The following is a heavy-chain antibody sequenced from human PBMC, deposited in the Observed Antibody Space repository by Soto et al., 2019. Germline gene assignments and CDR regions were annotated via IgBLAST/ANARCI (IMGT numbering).Heavy chain of an antibody. D-gene: IGHD3-3*01. Sequence: PGGSLRLSCAASGLTFNRHAMSWVRQAPGKGMEWVAAISASGASTYYADPVRGRFTISRDNSKNTLYLQMNSLRAEDTAAYHCVCGPTIFGEVWSFSYYYGMDVWGQGTTVTVSS. CDR2: ISASGAST. CDR3: VCGPTIFGEVWSFSYYYGMDV. V-gene: IGHV3-23*01. CDR1: GLTFNRHA. J-gene: IGHJ6*02.